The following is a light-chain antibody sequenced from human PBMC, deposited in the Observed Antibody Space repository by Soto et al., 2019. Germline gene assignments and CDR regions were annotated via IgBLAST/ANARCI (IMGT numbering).Light chain of an antibody. CDR1: QSVTSN. CDR3: QQYNNWPPRIT. CDR2: GAS. J-gene: IGKJ5*01. Sequence: EIVMAQSPGSLSVSPGDRVTLSCRASQSVTSNLAWYQHRPGQAPGLLISGASSRATGIPARFSGSGSGTEFTLTISSLQSEDFAVYYCQQYNNWPPRITFGQGTHWRL. V-gene: IGKV3-15*01.